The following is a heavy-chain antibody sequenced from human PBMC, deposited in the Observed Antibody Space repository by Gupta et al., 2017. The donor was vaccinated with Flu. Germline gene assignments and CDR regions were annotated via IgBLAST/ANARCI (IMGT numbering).Heavy chain of an antibody. D-gene: IGHD3-9*01. J-gene: IGHJ5*02. V-gene: IGHV4-39*01. CDR3: ARRGKTGFDNWFDP. CDR2: IFDTGRT. Sequence: RRCYCWGWIRQPTGKGMEGSASIFDTGRTSYSPSLKSRVTISVDTSKNQFSLKLSSVTAADTAVYYCARRGKTGFDNWFDPWGQGTLVTVSS. CDR1: RRCYC.